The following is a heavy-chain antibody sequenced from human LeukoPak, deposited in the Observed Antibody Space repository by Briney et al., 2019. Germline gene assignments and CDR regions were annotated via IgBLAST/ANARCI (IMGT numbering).Heavy chain of an antibody. J-gene: IGHJ6*02. D-gene: IGHD6-13*01. V-gene: IGHV3-9*01. CDR3: AKDRGSWPLYGMDV. CDR1: GFTFSSYS. Sequence: GGSLRLSCAASGFTFSSYSMNWVRQAPGKGLEWVSGITWNDDTIGYADSVKGRFTISRDNAKKSLYLQMNSLRTEDTALYYCAKDRGSWPLYGMDVWGQGTTVTVSS. CDR2: ITWNDDTI.